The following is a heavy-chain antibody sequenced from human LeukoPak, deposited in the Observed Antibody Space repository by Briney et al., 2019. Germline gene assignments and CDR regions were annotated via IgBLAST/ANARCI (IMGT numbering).Heavy chain of an antibody. Sequence: SETLSLTCGVYGGSFSGYYWSWIRQPPGKGLEWIGEINHSGSTNYNPSLKSRVTISVDTSKNQFSLKLSSVTAADTAVYYCARNNIAAAGGWFDPWGQGTLVTVSS. D-gene: IGHD6-13*01. CDR1: GGSFSGYY. CDR2: INHSGST. V-gene: IGHV4-34*01. CDR3: ARNNIAAAGGWFDP. J-gene: IGHJ5*02.